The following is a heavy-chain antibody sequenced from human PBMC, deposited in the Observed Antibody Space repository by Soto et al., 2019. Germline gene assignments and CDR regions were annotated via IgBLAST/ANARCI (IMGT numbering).Heavy chain of an antibody. V-gene: IGHV3-74*01. D-gene: IGHD3-22*01. J-gene: IGHJ4*02. Sequence: EVQLVESGGGLVQPGESLTLSCAASGFPFSSYWMHWVRQAPGKGLVWXXRIKSDGSGTYYADSVQDRFTISRDNARNXLYLQMNSLRVXDTAVYFCARGDGDRYDGNGYLGRHWGQGTLVTVSS. CDR2: IKSDGSGT. CDR1: GFPFSSYW. CDR3: ARGDGDRYDGNGYLGRH.